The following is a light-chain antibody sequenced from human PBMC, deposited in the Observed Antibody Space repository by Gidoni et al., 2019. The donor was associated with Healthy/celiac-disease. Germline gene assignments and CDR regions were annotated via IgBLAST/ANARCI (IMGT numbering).Light chain of an antibody. CDR1: QSVSSSY. CDR3: QQYGSSPLYT. CDR2: GAY. Sequence: DIVLTQSPGTLSLSPGERATLSCRASQSVSSSYLAWYQQKPGQAPRLLIYGAYSRATGIPDRFSGSGSGTDFTLNISRLEHEDFAVYYCQQYGSSPLYTFGQGTKLEIK. J-gene: IGKJ2*01. V-gene: IGKV3-20*01.